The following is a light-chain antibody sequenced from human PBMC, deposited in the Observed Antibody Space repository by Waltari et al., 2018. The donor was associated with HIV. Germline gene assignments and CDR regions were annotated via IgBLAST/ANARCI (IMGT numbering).Light chain of an antibody. CDR3: FSYAGSSTLV. J-gene: IGLJ3*02. Sequence: QSALTQPASVSGSPGQSITISCTGTSSDVGGYNLVSWYQQHPGKAPKLMIYEGSKRPSGVSNRFSGSKSGNTASLTISGLQAEDEADYYCFSYAGSSTLVFGGGTKLTVL. V-gene: IGLV2-23*01. CDR1: SSDVGGYNL. CDR2: EGS.